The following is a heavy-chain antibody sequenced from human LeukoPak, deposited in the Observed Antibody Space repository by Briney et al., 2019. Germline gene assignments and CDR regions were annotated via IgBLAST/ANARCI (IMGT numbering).Heavy chain of an antibody. J-gene: IGHJ3*02. CDR1: GFTFSSYA. CDR3: ARDHDEVAFDI. CDR2: ISYDGSNK. D-gene: IGHD3-16*01. V-gene: IGHV3-30-3*01. Sequence: GGSLRLSCAASGFTFSSYAMHWVRQAPGKGLEWVAVISYDGSNKYYADSVKGRFTISRDNSKNTLYLQMNSLRAEDTAVYYCARDHDEVAFDIWGQGTMVTVSS.